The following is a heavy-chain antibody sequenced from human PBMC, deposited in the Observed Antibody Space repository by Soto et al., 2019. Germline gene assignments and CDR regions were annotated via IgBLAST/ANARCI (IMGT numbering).Heavy chain of an antibody. J-gene: IGHJ4*02. V-gene: IGHV3-15*07. Sequence: GGSLRLSCAASGFTFSNAWMNWVRQAPGKGLEWVGRIKSKTVGGAKDYAATVKGRFTISSDDSKNTLYLQMNSLKTEDTAVYYCTTQENWGGIVVVTNDYWGQGTLVTVSS. CDR1: GFTFSNAW. CDR2: IKSKTVGGAK. D-gene: IGHD3-22*01. CDR3: TTQENWGGIVVVTNDY.